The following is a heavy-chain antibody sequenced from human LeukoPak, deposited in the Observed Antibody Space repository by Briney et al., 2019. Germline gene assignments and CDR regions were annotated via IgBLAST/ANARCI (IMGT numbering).Heavy chain of an antibody. J-gene: IGHJ3*02. D-gene: IGHD6-13*01. CDR1: GGTFSSYA. CDR3: ARGPGSSSWNPYDAFDI. V-gene: IGHV1-69*05. CDR2: IIPIFGTA. Sequence: GASVKVSCKASGGTFSSYAISWVRQAPGQGLEWMGGIIPIFGTANYAQKFQGRVTITTDESTSTAYMELISLRSEDTAVYYCARGPGSSSWNPYDAFDIWGQGTMVTVSS.